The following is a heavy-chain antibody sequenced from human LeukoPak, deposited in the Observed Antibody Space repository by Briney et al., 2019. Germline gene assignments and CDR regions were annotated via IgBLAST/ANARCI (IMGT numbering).Heavy chain of an antibody. CDR1: GYTLTELS. J-gene: IGHJ4*02. V-gene: IGHV1-2*02. CDR3: ARSFGIVIVVTAGNY. Sequence: ASVKVSCKVSGYTLTELSMHWVRQAPGQGLEWMGWINPNSGGTNYAQKFEGRVTMTSDTSSSTAYMELSRLRSDDTAVYYCARSFGIVIVVTAGNYWGQGTLVTVSS. CDR2: INPNSGGT. D-gene: IGHD2-15*01.